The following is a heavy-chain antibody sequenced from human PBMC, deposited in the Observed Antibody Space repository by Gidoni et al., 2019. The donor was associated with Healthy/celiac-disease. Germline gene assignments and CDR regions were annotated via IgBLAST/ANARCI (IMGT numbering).Heavy chain of an antibody. CDR1: GFTFDDYA. J-gene: IGHJ5*02. CDR3: AKASYGYVFDP. V-gene: IGHV3-9*01. D-gene: IGHD5-18*01. CDR2: ISWNSGSI. Sequence: EVQLVESGGGLVQPGRSLRLSCAASGFTFDDYAVHWVRQAPGKGLEWVSGISWNSGSIGYADSVKGRFTISRDNAKNSLYLQMNSLRAEDTALYYCAKASYGYVFDPWGQGTLVTVSS.